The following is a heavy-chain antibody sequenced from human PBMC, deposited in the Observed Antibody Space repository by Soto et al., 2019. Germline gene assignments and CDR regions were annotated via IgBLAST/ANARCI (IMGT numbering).Heavy chain of an antibody. CDR2: MHYTGFS. J-gene: IGHJ4*02. CDR3: ASSGPIRDWYYFDY. CDR1: GDSVTSHY. Sequence: PSETLSLTCSFSGDSVTSHYLTWIRQSPEKGLEWIGYMHYTGFSHYNPSLKSRLTISVDRSRNQFTLQLTSVTVADTAVYYCASSGPIRDWYYFDYWGQGTLVTVSS. D-gene: IGHD3-9*01. V-gene: IGHV4-59*02.